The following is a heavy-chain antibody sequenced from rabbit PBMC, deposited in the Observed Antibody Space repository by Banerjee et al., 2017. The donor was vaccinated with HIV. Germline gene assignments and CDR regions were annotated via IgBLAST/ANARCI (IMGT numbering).Heavy chain of an antibody. V-gene: IGHV1S45*01. J-gene: IGHJ6*01. D-gene: IGHD4-1*01. Sequence: QEQLEESGGDLVQPEGSLTLTCTASGFDLSRYWMCWVRQAPGKGLEWIACIYTGSSGNTYYASWAKGRFTISKTSSTTVTLQMTSLTAADTATYFCARDLAGVIGWNFGLWGPGTLVTVS. CDR1: GFDLSRYW. CDR2: IYTGSSGNT. CDR3: ARDLAGVIGWNFGL.